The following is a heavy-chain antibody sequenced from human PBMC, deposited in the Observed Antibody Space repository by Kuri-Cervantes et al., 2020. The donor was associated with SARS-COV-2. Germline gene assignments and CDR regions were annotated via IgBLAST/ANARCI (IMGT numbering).Heavy chain of an antibody. CDR2: IPYSGNT. CDR1: GDSIRRGDYY. CDR3: ARPGGFLDV. V-gene: IGHV4-30-4*08. J-gene: IGHJ6*04. Sequence: LRLSCNVSGDSIRRGDYYWSWIRQPPGKGLEWIGYIPYSGNTYYTASLKSRVTISVDTSKNQFSLKLSSMTAADTAVYYCARPGGFLDVWGKGTTVTVSS. D-gene: IGHD4-23*01.